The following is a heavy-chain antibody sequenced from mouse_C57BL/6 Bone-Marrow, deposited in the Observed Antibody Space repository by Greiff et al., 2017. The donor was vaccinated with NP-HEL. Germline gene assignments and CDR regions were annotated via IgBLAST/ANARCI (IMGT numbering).Heavy chain of an antibody. Sequence: EVQLVESGGDLVKPGGSLKLSCAASGFTFSSYGMSCVRQTPDKRLEWVATISSGGSYTYYPDSVKGRFTISSDNAKNTLYLQMSSLKSEDTAMYYCARHPPYYHGYFDYWGQGTTLTVSS. V-gene: IGHV5-6*01. J-gene: IGHJ2*01. CDR1: GFTFSSYG. D-gene: IGHD2-10*01. CDR2: ISSGGSYT. CDR3: ARHPPYYHGYFDY.